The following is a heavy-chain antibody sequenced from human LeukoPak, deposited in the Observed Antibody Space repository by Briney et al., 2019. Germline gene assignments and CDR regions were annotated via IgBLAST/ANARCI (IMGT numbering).Heavy chain of an antibody. CDR3: ARDGVGRAAPGY. Sequence: SETLSLTCTVSGGSISSYYWSWIRQPPGKGLKWIGYIYFSGSTDSNPSLKSRVTISLDTSKNQFSLKLSSVTAADTAVYYCARDGVGRAAPGYWGQGTLVTVSS. V-gene: IGHV4-59*12. CDR2: IYFSGST. J-gene: IGHJ4*02. CDR1: GGSISSYY. D-gene: IGHD3-3*01.